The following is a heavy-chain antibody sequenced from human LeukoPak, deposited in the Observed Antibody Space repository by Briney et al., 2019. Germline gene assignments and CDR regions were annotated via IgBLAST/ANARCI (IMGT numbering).Heavy chain of an antibody. V-gene: IGHV1-2*02. CDR3: ARGSYDILTGYSQRLDY. CDR1: GYTFTGYY. D-gene: IGHD3-9*01. J-gene: IGHJ4*02. Sequence: ASVKVSCKASGYTFTGYYMHWVRQAPGQGLEWMGWINPNSGGTNYAQKIQGRVTMTRDTSISTAYMELSRLRSDDTAVYYCARGSYDILTGYSQRLDYWGQGTLVTVSS. CDR2: INPNSGGT.